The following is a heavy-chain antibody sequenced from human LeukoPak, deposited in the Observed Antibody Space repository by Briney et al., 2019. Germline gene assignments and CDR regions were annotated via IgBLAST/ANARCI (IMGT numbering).Heavy chain of an antibody. D-gene: IGHD4-23*01. CDR3: ARGIMTTVVTPPYYYMDV. CDR2: IYSGGST. Sequence: GGSLRLSCTVSGFTVSSNSMSWVRQAPGKGLEWVSVIYSGGSTYYADSVKGRFTISRDNSKNTLYLQMNSLRAEDTAVYYCARGIMTTVVTPPYYYMDVWGKGTTVTISS. CDR1: GFTVSSNS. V-gene: IGHV3-53*01. J-gene: IGHJ6*03.